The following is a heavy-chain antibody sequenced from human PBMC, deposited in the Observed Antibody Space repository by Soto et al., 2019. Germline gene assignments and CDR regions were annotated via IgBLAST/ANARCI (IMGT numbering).Heavy chain of an antibody. CDR3: AKNNRYCSSTNCFVFDY. V-gene: IGHV3-7*01. D-gene: IGHD2-2*01. CDR2: IKQDGSEK. CDR1: GFTLNNYW. J-gene: IGHJ4*02. Sequence: GGSLRLSCAASGFTLNNYWMSWVRQAPGKGLEWVANIKQDGSEKYYVDSVKGRFTISRDNAKNSLYLQMNSLRAEDTAVYYCAKNNRYCSSTNCFVFDYWGQGTLVTVSS.